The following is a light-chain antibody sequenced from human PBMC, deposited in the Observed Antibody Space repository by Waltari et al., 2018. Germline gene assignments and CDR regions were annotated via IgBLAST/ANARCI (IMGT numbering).Light chain of an antibody. CDR1: QSLLHSNGYNY. CDR2: LGS. CDR3: MQALQTPVT. V-gene: IGKV2-28*01. Sequence: SISCRSSQSLLHSNGYNYLDWYLQKPGQSPQLLIYLGSNRASGVPDRFSGSGSGRDFTLKISRVEAEDVGVYYCMQALQTPVTFGPGTKVDIK. J-gene: IGKJ3*01.